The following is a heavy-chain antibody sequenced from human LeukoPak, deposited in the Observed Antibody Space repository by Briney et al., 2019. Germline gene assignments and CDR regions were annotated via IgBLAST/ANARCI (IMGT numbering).Heavy chain of an antibody. V-gene: IGHV3-53*01. CDR1: GFPVKSNY. Sequence: PGGSLRLSCAASGFPVKSNYMSWVRQAPGKGLEWVSVIYTGGSTYYADSVKGRFTISRDNSKNTLYLQMNSLRAEDTAVYYCAVYSYGDPYWGQGTLVTVSS. CDR3: AVYSYGDPY. D-gene: IGHD5-18*01. J-gene: IGHJ4*02. CDR2: IYTGGST.